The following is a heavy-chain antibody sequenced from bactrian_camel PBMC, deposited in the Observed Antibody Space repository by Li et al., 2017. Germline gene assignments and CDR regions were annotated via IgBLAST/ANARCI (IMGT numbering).Heavy chain of an antibody. D-gene: IGHD4*01. CDR3: AADSVLCGADYDDATPE. Sequence: VQLVESGGGSVQAGGSLRLSCASSGYKYSSVFMGWFRQAPGKGLEWVSSIGSNDITYYSHSVKGRFTISQDKAKNTVYLQMSSLKPGDTAMYYCAADSVLCGADYDDATPEWGQGTQVTVS. J-gene: IGHJ4*01. CDR2: IGSNDIT. CDR1: GYKYSSVF. V-gene: IGHV3S10*01.